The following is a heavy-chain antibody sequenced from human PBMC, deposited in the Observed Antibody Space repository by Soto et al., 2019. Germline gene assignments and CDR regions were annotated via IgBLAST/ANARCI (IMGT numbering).Heavy chain of an antibody. V-gene: IGHV1-69*13. D-gene: IGHD2-21*02. CDR1: GGTFSSYA. CDR3: ARSPTAYCGGDCYFDY. Sequence: GASVKVSCKASGGTFSSYAISWVRQAPGQGLEWMGGIIPIFGTANYAQKFQGRVTITADESTSTAYMELSSLRSEDTAVYYCARSPTAYCGGDCYFDYWGQGTLVNVSS. CDR2: IIPIFGTA. J-gene: IGHJ4*02.